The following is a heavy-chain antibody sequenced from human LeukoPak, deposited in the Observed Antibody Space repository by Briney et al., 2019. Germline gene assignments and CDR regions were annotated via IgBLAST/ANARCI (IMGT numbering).Heavy chain of an antibody. V-gene: IGHV4-59*12. Sequence: PSETLSLTCTVSGGSISSYYWSWIRQPPGKGLEWIGYIYYSGSTNYNPSLKSRVTISVDTSKNQFSLKLSSVTAADTAVYYCAVQSQYYYYYYMDVWGKGTTVTVSS. J-gene: IGHJ6*03. CDR2: IYYSGST. CDR3: AVQSQYYYYYYMDV. CDR1: GGSISSYY. D-gene: IGHD4-11*01.